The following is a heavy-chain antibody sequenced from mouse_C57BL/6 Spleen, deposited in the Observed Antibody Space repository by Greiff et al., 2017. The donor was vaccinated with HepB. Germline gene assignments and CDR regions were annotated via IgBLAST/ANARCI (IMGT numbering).Heavy chain of an antibody. D-gene: IGHD1-1*01. CDR2: IYPGDGDT. V-gene: IGHV1-82*01. Sequence: QVQLKESGPELVKPGASVKISCKASGYAFSSSWMNWVKQRPGKGLEWIGRIYPGDGDTNYNGKFKGKATLTADKSSSTAYMQLSSLTSEDSAVYFCARAYYGSSPSYWYFDVWGTGTTVTVSS. J-gene: IGHJ1*03. CDR1: GYAFSSSW. CDR3: ARAYYGSSPSYWYFDV.